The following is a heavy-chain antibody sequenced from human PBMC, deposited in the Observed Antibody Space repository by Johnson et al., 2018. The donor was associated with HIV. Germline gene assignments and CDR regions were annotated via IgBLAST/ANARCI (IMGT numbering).Heavy chain of an antibody. J-gene: IGHJ3*02. CDR3: ARVSSGGAFDI. CDR2: ISGSGGST. D-gene: IGHD3-22*01. V-gene: IGHV3-23*04. Sequence: MLLVESGGGVARPGGSLRLSCEGSGFIFDEYDMSWVRQTPGKGLEWVSAISGSGGSTYYADSVKGRFTISRDNSRNRLYLQMNSLRAGDTAVYYCARVSSGGAFDIWGQGTMVTGSS. CDR1: GFIFDEYD.